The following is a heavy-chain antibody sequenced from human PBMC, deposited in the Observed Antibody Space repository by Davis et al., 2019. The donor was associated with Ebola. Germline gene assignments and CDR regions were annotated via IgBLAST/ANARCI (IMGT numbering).Heavy chain of an antibody. CDR3: GRGTVVGATGVDY. CDR1: GFNFNTYS. Sequence: GESLKISCAASGFNFNTYSMNWVRQAPGKGLEWVSSISSSGSDMYYADSLKGRFTISRDNAKNSLYLQMDSLRAEDTAVYYCGRGTVVGATGVDYWGQGTLVTVSS. CDR2: ISSSGSDM. J-gene: IGHJ4*02. V-gene: IGHV3-21*01. D-gene: IGHD1-26*01.